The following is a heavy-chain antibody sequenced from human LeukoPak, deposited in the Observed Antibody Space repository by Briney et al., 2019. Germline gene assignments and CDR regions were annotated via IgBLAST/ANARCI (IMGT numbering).Heavy chain of an antibody. CDR3: ARDPSDSSGYYKKKWTKTFDY. D-gene: IGHD3-22*01. Sequence: PGGSLRLSCAASGFTFSHYSMNWVRQAPGKGLEWVSSISSSSSYIYYADSVKGRFTFSRDNAKNSLYLQMNSLRAEDTAVYYCARDPSDSSGYYKKKWTKTFDYWGQGTLVTVSS. J-gene: IGHJ4*02. V-gene: IGHV3-21*01. CDR1: GFTFSHYS. CDR2: ISSSSSYI.